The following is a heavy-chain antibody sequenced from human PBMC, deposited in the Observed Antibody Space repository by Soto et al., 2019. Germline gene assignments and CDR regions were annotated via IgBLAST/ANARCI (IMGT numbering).Heavy chain of an antibody. Sequence: QVQLVQSGADVKKPGASVKVACKVSGYTLTELSMHWVRHAPGKGLEWMGGFDPEDGETIYAQKFQGRVTMTEDTSTDTAYMELSSLISEDTAVYYCATGGDYYDSSGWGDYWGQGTLVTVSS. J-gene: IGHJ4*02. V-gene: IGHV1-24*01. CDR1: GYTLTELS. CDR2: FDPEDGET. D-gene: IGHD3-22*01. CDR3: ATGGDYYDSSGWGDY.